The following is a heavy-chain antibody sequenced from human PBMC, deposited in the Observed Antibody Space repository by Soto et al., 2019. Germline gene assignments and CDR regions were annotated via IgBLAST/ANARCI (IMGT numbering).Heavy chain of an antibody. CDR2: IVPIVDTS. CDR3: VIVVAIPGYPDN. V-gene: IGHV1-69*12. Sequence: QVQLVQSGAEVRQPASSVKVSCKTSGGTFSSYAISWVRQAPGQGLEWMGGIVPIVDTSTYAQKFHGRVTITADESTSTVYMELSSLRSDDTAVYYCVIVVAIPGYPDNWGQGTLVTVSS. D-gene: IGHD5-12*01. CDR1: GGTFSSYA. J-gene: IGHJ4*02.